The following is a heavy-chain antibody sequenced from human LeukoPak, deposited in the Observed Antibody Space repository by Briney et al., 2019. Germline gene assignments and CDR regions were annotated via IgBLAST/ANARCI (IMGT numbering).Heavy chain of an antibody. D-gene: IGHD5-24*01. CDR3: VRHDNFPEFKRGFGP. CDR1: GGSITNYF. J-gene: IGHJ5*02. CDR2: IFYNGAT. V-gene: IGHV4-59*08. Sequence: PSETLSLTCTVSGGSITNYFWSWVRQPPGEGLEWIGYIFYNGATRYNPSLGSRASISVDTSRNQFSLRLRSVTAADTAIYYCVRHDNFPEFKRGFGPWGQGTLVTVSS.